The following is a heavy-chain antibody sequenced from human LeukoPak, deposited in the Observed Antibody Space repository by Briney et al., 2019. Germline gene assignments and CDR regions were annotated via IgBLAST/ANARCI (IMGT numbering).Heavy chain of an antibody. CDR2: ISSSSSYI. V-gene: IGHV3-21*01. CDR1: GFTFSSYS. D-gene: IGHD3-10*01. Sequence: GGSLRLSCAASGFTFSSYSMNWVRQAPGKGLEWVSSISSSSSYIYYADSVKGRFTISRDNAKNSLYLQMNSLRAEDTAGYYCARVLNYYGSGTFGYYWGQGTLVTVSS. CDR3: ARVLNYYGSGTFGYY. J-gene: IGHJ4*02.